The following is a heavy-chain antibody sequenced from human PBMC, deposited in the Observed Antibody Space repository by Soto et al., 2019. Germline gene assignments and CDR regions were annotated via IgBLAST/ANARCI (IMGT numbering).Heavy chain of an antibody. J-gene: IGHJ5*02. CDR3: AKDPALDYSNYWFDP. D-gene: IGHD4-4*01. CDR2: INSDGSST. V-gene: IGHV3-74*01. Sequence: QPGGSLRLSCAASGFTFSSYWMHWVRQAPGKGLVWVPRINSDGSSTSYADSVKGRFTISRDNSKNTLYLQMNSLRAEDTAVYYCAKDPALDYSNYWFDPWGQGTLVTVSS. CDR1: GFTFSSYW.